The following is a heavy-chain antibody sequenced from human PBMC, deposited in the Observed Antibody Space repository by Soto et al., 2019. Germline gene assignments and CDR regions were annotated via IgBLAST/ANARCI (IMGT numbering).Heavy chain of an antibody. CDR1: GYTFISYG. Sequence: GASVKVSCKASGYTFISYGVNWVRQAPGQGLEWMGWISPYNDNTNYARKVQGRVTLTTDTSASTAYMELRSLTSDDTAVYYCARDKPPTFYYNGMDLWGQGTTVTVSS. CDR2: ISPYNDNT. J-gene: IGHJ6*02. V-gene: IGHV1-18*04. CDR3: ARDKPPTFYYNGMDL.